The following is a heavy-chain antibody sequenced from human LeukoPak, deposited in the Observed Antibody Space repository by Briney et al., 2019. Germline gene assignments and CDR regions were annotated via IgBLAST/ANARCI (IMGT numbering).Heavy chain of an antibody. CDR3: AREPVAGPLDY. D-gene: IGHD6-19*01. CDR1: GGTFSSYA. Sequence: ASVKVSCKASGGTFSSYAISGVRQAPGQGREWMGRIIPILGIANYAQKFQGRVTITADKSTSTAYMEVSSLRSEDTAVYYCAREPVAGPLDYWGQGTLVTVSS. V-gene: IGHV1-69*04. CDR2: IIPILGIA. J-gene: IGHJ4*02.